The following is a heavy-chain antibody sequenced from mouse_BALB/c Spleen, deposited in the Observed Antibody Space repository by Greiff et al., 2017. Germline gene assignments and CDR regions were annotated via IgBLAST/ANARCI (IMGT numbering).Heavy chain of an antibody. D-gene: IGHD3-3*01. CDR3: ARGRGPVDWCFDV. Sequence: EVQLQQSGAELVKPGASVTLSCTASGFNIKDTYMHWVKQRPEQGLEWIGRIDPANGNTKYDPKFQGKATITADTSSNTAYLQLSSLTSEDTAVYYCARGRGPVDWCFDVWGAGTTVTVSS. V-gene: IGHV14-3*02. J-gene: IGHJ1*01. CDR1: GFNIKDTY. CDR2: IDPANGNT.